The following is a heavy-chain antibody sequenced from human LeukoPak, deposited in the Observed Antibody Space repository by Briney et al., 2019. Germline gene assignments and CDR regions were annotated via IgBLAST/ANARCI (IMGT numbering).Heavy chain of an antibody. J-gene: IGHJ4*02. V-gene: IGHV4-39*01. CDR2: IYYSGST. D-gene: IGHD6-6*01. Sequence: SETLSLTCSASGGSISRSNYYWAWIRQPPGKELEWIGSIYYSGSTSYNPSLKSRVTISVDTSKNQFSLKLSSVTAADTAVYYCARHERGIAAPDYWGQGTLVTVSS. CDR3: ARHERGIAAPDY. CDR1: GGSISRSNYY.